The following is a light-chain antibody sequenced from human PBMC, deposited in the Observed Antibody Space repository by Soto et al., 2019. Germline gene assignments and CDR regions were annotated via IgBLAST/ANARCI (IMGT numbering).Light chain of an antibody. CDR3: SSYTSSSTRV. J-gene: IGLJ3*02. CDR1: SSDVGGYNY. Sequence: QSVLTQPASVCGSPGQSITISCTRTSSDVGGYNYVSWYQQHPGKAPKLMIYEISNRPSGVSNRFSGSKSGNTASLTISGLQAEDEAGYYCSSYTSSSTRVFGGGTKLTVL. V-gene: IGLV2-14*01. CDR2: EIS.